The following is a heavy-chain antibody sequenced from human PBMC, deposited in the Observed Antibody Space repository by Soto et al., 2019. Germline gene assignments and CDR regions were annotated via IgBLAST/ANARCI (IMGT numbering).Heavy chain of an antibody. D-gene: IGHD3-22*01. CDR1: GDTFSSFW. CDR2: INLDDSDT. J-gene: IGHJ6*02. V-gene: IGHV5-51*01. Sequence: GESLKISCKASGDTFSSFWIAWVRQVPEKGLEWMGTINLDDSDTTYSPSFQGQVTISADKSLNTAYLQWNSLKASDTAIFFCAKLDYFHTSGSLYGLDVWGQGTTVTVSS. CDR3: AKLDYFHTSGSLYGLDV.